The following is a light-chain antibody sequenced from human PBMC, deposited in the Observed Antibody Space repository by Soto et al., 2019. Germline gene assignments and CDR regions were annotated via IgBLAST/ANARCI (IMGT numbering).Light chain of an antibody. Sequence: EIVLTQSPGTLSLSPWERATLSCRASQSVSSSCLAWYQQKPGQAPRLLIYGASSRATGIPDRFSGSGSGTDFTLTISRLEPEDFAVYYCQQYGSSWTFGQGTKVDIK. CDR2: GAS. CDR3: QQYGSSWT. V-gene: IGKV3-20*01. J-gene: IGKJ1*01. CDR1: QSVSSSC.